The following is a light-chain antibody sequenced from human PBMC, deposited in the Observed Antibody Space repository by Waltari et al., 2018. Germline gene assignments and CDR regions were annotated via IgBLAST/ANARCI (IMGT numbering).Light chain of an antibody. CDR2: NNS. J-gene: IGLJ3*02. V-gene: IGLV1-44*01. CDR1: SSNIGSNP. Sequence: QSVLTQPPSASGTPGQRVTISCSGSSSNIGSNPVNWYQQRPGPAPKLLIYNNSQRPSGVPDRFSGSKSGTSASLAISGLQSGDEAVYYCAAWDDSLNGHVLFGGGTELTVL. CDR3: AAWDDSLNGHVL.